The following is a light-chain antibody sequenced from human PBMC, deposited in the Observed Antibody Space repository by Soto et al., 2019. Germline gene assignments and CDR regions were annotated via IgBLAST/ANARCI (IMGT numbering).Light chain of an antibody. Sequence: QSALTQPASVSGSPGQSITISCTGTSSDIGGYNLVSWYQQHPGKAPKLMIYEGSKRPSGVSNRFSGSKSGNTASLTISGLQAEDDADDYCCSCAGSSAYVIFGGGTKLTVL. CDR3: CSCAGSSAYVI. CDR1: SSDIGGYNL. CDR2: EGS. J-gene: IGLJ2*01. V-gene: IGLV2-23*01.